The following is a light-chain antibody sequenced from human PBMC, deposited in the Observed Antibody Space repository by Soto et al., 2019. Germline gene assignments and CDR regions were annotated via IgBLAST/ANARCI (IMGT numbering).Light chain of an antibody. CDR2: GAS. CDR1: QSVSSSY. J-gene: IGKJ5*01. Sequence: VFTQSPGTLSLSPGWRATLSCRAIQSVSSSYLAWYQQKPGQAPRLLIYGASNRATGIPDRFSGSGSGTDFTLTISRLEPEDSAVYYCQQFDDSVTFGQGTRLEIK. CDR3: QQFDDSVT. V-gene: IGKV3-20*01.